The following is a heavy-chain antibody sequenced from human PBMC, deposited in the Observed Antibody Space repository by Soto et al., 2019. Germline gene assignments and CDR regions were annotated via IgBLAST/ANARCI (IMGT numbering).Heavy chain of an antibody. D-gene: IGHD4-17*01. Sequence: ASVKVSCKASGYTFTSYAMHWVRQAPGQRLEWMGWINAGNGNTKYSQKFQGRVTITRDTSASTAYMELSSLRSEDTAVYYCAREGSTVTTVYYFDYWGQGTLVTVSS. CDR1: GYTFTSYA. CDR3: AREGSTVTTVYYFDY. V-gene: IGHV1-3*01. CDR2: INAGNGNT. J-gene: IGHJ4*02.